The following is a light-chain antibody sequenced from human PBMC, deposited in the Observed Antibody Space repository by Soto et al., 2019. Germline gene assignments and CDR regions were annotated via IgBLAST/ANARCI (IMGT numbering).Light chain of an antibody. Sequence: IVMTQSPATLSVSPGERATLSFRASQSVSSRLAWYQHKPGQAPRLLISGASSRATGIPDRFSGSGSGTDFTLTISRLEPEDFALYYCQQYGGSPITFGQGTKVDIK. CDR3: QQYGGSPIT. J-gene: IGKJ1*01. CDR2: GAS. CDR1: QSVSSR. V-gene: IGKV3-20*01.